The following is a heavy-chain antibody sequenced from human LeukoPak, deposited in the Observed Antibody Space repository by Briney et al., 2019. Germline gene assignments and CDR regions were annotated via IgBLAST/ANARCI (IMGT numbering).Heavy chain of an antibody. J-gene: IGHJ1*01. Sequence: ASVKVSCKASGYTFTSYGISWVRQAPGQGLEWMGWISAYNGNTNYAQKLQGRITMTTDTSTSTAYMELRSLKSDDTAVYYCATYLYGSGTKGVTYFHHWGQGTLVTVSS. CDR2: ISAYNGNT. CDR3: ATYLYGSGTKGVTYFHH. D-gene: IGHD3-10*01. CDR1: GYTFTSYG. V-gene: IGHV1-18*04.